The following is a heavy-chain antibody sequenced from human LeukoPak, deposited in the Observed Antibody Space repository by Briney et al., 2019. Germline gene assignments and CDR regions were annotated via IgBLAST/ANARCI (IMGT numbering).Heavy chain of an antibody. CDR1: GGSSTNYY. Sequence: SETLSLTCSVSGGSSTNYYWSWIRQPPGRGLEWIGYIYYSGSTNYNPSLKSRVTISVDTSKNQFSLKLSSVTAADTAVYYCARDAGRGATFDYWGQGTLVTVSS. CDR2: IYYSGST. J-gene: IGHJ4*02. D-gene: IGHD1-26*01. V-gene: IGHV4-59*01. CDR3: ARDAGRGATFDY.